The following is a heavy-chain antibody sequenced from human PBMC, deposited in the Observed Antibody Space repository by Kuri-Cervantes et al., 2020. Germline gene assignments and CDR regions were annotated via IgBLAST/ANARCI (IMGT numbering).Heavy chain of an antibody. CDR1: GFTFDDYA. D-gene: IGHD7-27*01. V-gene: IGHV3-23*01. CDR2: ISASGGTT. CDR3: AREVPRELGWDY. J-gene: IGHJ4*02. Sequence: GESLKISCAASGFTFDDYAMHWVRQAPGKGLEWVSAISASGGTTYSADSVKGRFTISRDNSKNTLYLQMNSLRAEDTAVYYCAREVPRELGWDYWGQGTLVTVSS.